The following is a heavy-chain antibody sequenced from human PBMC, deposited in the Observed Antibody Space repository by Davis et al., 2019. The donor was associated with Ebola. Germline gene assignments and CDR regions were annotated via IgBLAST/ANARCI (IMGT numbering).Heavy chain of an antibody. V-gene: IGHV1-69*13. CDR1: GGTFSTYV. J-gene: IGHJ6*04. D-gene: IGHD4-17*01. CDR3: ARDLGDNGMDV. Sequence: SVQVSCKASGGTFSTYVISWVRQAPGQGLAWVGGFIPIFGTANYAQKFTGIVTITADESTSTTYMEMSSLRSEDTAVYYCARDLGDNGMDVWGKGTTVTVSS. CDR2: FIPIFGTA.